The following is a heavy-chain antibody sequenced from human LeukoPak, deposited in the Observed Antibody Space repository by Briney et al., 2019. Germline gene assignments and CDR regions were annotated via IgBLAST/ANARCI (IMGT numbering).Heavy chain of an antibody. D-gene: IGHD3-9*01. CDR1: GGSISSYY. J-gene: IGHJ4*02. CDR2: IYYSGST. Sequence: SETLSLTCTVSGGSISSYYWSWIRQPPGKGLEWIGYIYYSGSTNYNPSLKSQVTISVDTSKNQFSLKLSSVTAADTAVYYCARGLYDILTGYYVFDYWGQGTLVTVSS. V-gene: IGHV4-59*01. CDR3: ARGLYDILTGYYVFDY.